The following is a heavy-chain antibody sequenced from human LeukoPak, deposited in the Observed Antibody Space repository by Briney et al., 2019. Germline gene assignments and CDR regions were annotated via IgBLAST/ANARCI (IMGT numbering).Heavy chain of an antibody. J-gene: IGHJ4*02. CDR3: ARDLATGYDSSGFYALDY. CDR2: ISSRSSYI. CDR1: GFTFSSYG. V-gene: IGHV3-21*01. Sequence: PGGSLRLSCAASGFTFSSYGMHWVRQAPGKGLEWVSSISSRSSYIYYADSVKGRFTISRDNAKNSLYLQMNSLRAEDTAVYFCARDLATGYDSSGFYALDYWGQGTLVTVSS. D-gene: IGHD3-22*01.